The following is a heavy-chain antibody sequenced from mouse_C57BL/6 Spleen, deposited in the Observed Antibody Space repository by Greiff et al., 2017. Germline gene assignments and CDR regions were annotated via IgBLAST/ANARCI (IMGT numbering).Heavy chain of an antibody. Sequence: EVQLVESEGGLVQPGSSMKLSCTASGFTFSDYYMAWVRQVPEKGLEWVANINYDGSSTYYLDSLKSRFIISRDNAKNILYLQMSSLKSEDTATYYCARDLSYAMDYWGQGTSVTVSS. CDR2: INYDGSST. CDR3: ARDLSYAMDY. CDR1: GFTFSDYY. V-gene: IGHV5-16*01. J-gene: IGHJ4*01.